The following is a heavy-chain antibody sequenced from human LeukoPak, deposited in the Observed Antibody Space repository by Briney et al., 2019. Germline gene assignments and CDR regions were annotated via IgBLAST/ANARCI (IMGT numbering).Heavy chain of an antibody. Sequence: ASVKVSRTPSGYTFTSYGISWVRQAPGQGLEWMGCISAYNGNTNYAQKLQGRVTMTTDTSTSTVYMELRSLRSDDTAVYYCARPLRIAARSYYYGMDVWGQGTTVTVSS. CDR1: GYTFTSYG. V-gene: IGHV1-18*01. D-gene: IGHD6-6*01. CDR3: ARPLRIAARSYYYGMDV. J-gene: IGHJ6*02. CDR2: ISAYNGNT.